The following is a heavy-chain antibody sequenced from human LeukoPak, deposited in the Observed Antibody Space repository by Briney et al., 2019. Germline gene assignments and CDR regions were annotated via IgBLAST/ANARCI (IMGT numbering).Heavy chain of an antibody. Sequence: SETLSLTCTLSGGSISTYYWSWIRQPPGKGLEWIGYIYYSGSTNYNPSLKSRVTISVDTSKNQFSLKLSSVTAADTAVYYCATRGYSSGCFDYWGQGTLVTVSS. V-gene: IGHV4-59*08. CDR2: IYYSGST. J-gene: IGHJ4*02. CDR1: GGSISTYY. CDR3: ATRGYSSGCFDY. D-gene: IGHD6-19*01.